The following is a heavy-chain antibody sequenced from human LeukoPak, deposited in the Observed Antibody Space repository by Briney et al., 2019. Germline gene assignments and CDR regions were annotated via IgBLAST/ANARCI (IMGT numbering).Heavy chain of an antibody. V-gene: IGHV1-18*01. Sequence: ASVKVSCKASGYTFTSYGISWVRQAPGQGLEWMGWISAYNGNTNYAQKLQGRVTMTTDTSTSTAYMELRSLRSDDTAVHYCARGAITIFGVVKDAFDIWGQGTMVTVSS. CDR2: ISAYNGNT. J-gene: IGHJ3*02. CDR1: GYTFTSYG. CDR3: ARGAITIFGVVKDAFDI. D-gene: IGHD3-3*01.